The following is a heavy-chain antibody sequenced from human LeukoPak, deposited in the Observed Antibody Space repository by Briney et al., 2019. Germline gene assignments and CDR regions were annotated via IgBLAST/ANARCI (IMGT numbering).Heavy chain of an antibody. Sequence: PGGSVRHSCAASGFTVSHNYMSWVRQSPGKGLEWVANIYSAGISYYADSVKGRFTISRDNSKDMLYLHMNNLRVEDTAMYYCARDRSGSVWGQGTLVTVS. CDR3: ARDRSGSV. CDR2: IYSAGIS. V-gene: IGHV3-53*01. CDR1: GFTVSHNY. J-gene: IGHJ4*02. D-gene: IGHD3-10*01.